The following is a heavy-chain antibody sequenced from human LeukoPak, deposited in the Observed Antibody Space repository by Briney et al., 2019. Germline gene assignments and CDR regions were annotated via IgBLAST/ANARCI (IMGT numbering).Heavy chain of an antibody. D-gene: IGHD1-26*01. CDR1: GFTFSTYS. Sequence: GGSLRLSCAASGFTFSTYSMNWVRQAPGKGLEWVSYIRSSSSTIYYADSVKGRFTISRDNAKNSLYLQMNSLRAEDTAVYYCARHGREWEPRDAFDIWGQGTMVTVSS. J-gene: IGHJ3*02. CDR3: ARHGREWEPRDAFDI. V-gene: IGHV3-48*01. CDR2: IRSSSSTI.